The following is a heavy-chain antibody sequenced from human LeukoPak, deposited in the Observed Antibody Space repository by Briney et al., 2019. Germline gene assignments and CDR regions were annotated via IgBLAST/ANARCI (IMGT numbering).Heavy chain of an antibody. CDR2: IRYDGSNK. J-gene: IGHJ6*03. CDR3: AKDLRAYYYYHMDV. V-gene: IGHV3-30*02. Sequence: PGGSLRLSCVASGFTFSSIAMHWVRQAPGKGLEWVAFIRYDGSNKYCADSVKGRFTISRDNSKNTLYLQMNSLRAEDTAVYYCAKDLRAYYYYHMDVWGKGTTVTVSS. CDR1: GFTFSSIA.